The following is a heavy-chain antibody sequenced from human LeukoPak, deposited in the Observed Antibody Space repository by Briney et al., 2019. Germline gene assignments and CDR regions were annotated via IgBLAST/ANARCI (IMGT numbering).Heavy chain of an antibody. J-gene: IGHJ4*02. D-gene: IGHD1-26*01. Sequence: SETLSLTCTVSGGSISSYYWSWIRQPPGKGLEWIGYIYYSGSTNYNPSLKSRVTISVDTSKNQFSLKLSSVTAADTAVYYCARAIEVGAMTPFDYWGQGTLVTVSS. CDR1: GGSISSYY. V-gene: IGHV4-59*01. CDR3: ARAIEVGAMTPFDY. CDR2: IYYSGST.